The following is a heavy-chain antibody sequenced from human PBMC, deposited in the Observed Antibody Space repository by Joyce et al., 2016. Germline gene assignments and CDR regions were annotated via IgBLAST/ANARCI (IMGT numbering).Heavy chain of an antibody. CDR2: IVTAGDP. J-gene: IGHJ3*02. CDR1: GFTFSADE. Sequence: EVQLVEAGGALVQPGGSLRLSCAASGFTFSADEIHWVLQTTGKGLAWVSAIVTAGDPYYAGSVKGRFTISRENAKSSLFLQTNSLRAEDTAVYYCARERGGGMSAFDIWGQGTMVTVSS. CDR3: ARERGGGMSAFDI. D-gene: IGHD3-16*01. V-gene: IGHV3-13*05.